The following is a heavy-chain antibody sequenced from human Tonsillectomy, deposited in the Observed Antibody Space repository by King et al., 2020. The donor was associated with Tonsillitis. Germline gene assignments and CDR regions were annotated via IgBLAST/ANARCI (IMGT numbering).Heavy chain of an antibody. V-gene: IGHV5-51*01. CDR1: GYSFTSDW. CDR2: IHPCDSDT. Sequence: VQLVESGAEVKKPGESLKISCKGSGYSFTSDWIGWVRQMPGKGLEWMGIIHPCDSDTRYSPSFQGQVTLSADKSISTAYLQWSSLKASDTAMYYCARQTIGRRGFGAFDIWGQGTMVTVSS. CDR3: ARQTIGRRGFGAFDI. D-gene: IGHD3-3*01. J-gene: IGHJ3*02.